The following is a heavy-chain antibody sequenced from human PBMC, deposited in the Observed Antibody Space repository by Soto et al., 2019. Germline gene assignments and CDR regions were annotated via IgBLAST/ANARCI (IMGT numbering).Heavy chain of an antibody. CDR2: MSYSGTT. CDR3: ARAINFDFCRDSESGYYFAY. J-gene: IGHJ4*02. V-gene: IGHV4-61*01. CDR1: GGSVSSGSYY. D-gene: IGHD3-3*01. Sequence: QVQLQESGPGLVKPSETLSLTCTVSGGSVSSGSYYWSWIRQPPGKGLEWIAYMSYSGTTNYTPSLQRRASISVDTSMNQFSLKLSNLTAADTAVYYCARAINFDFCRDSESGYYFAYWGQGTLVTVSS.